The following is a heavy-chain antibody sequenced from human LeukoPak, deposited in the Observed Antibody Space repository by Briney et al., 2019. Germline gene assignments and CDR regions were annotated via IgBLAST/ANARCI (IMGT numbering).Heavy chain of an antibody. CDR2: ISAYNGNT. D-gene: IGHD3-16*01. V-gene: IGHV1-18*01. J-gene: IGHJ4*02. Sequence: ASVKVSCKASGGTFSSYAISWVRQAPGQGLEWMGWISAYNGNTNYAQKLQGRVTMTTDTSTSTAYMELRSLRSDDTAVYYCARDHPQFDDYWGQGTLVTVSS. CDR1: GGTFSSYA. CDR3: ARDHPQFDDY.